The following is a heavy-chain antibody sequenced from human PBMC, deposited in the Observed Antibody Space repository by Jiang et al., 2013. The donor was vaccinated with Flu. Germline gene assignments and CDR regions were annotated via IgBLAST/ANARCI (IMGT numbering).Heavy chain of an antibody. CDR2: VHQSGTT. V-gene: IGHV4-38-2*01. CDR1: GYSIGRAYY. J-gene: IGHJ4*02. Sequence: LLKPSETLSLTCAVSGYSIGRAYYWSWIRLTPGEGLEWIGSVHQSGTTYYNPSLKSRVTISQDTYNNHFSLKLTSVTAADTAVYYCARGGDTAMGEMYFFDYWGRGTLVTVSS. D-gene: IGHD5-18*01. CDR3: ARGGDTAMGEMYFFDY.